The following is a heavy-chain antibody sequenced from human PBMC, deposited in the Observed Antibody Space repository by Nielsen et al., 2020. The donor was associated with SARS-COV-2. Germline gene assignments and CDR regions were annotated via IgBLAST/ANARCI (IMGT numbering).Heavy chain of an antibody. V-gene: IGHV3-7*03. CDR1: GFTLSSYW. CDR2: IKQDGTEK. Sequence: RGSLRLSCEVSGFTLSSYWMSWVRQAPGKGLEWVANIKQDGTEKYYVDSVKGRFTISRDNAKNSMYLQMNSLRVEDTAVYYCARVGGSSWYFDNWGQGTLVTVSS. CDR3: ARVGGSSWYFDN. J-gene: IGHJ4*02. D-gene: IGHD6-13*01.